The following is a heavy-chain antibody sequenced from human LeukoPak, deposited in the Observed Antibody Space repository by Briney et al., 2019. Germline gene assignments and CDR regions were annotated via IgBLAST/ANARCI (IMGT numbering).Heavy chain of an antibody. Sequence: PGGSLRLSCAASGFTFSSYSMNWVRQAPGKGLEWVSYISSSSSTIYYADSVKGRFTISRDNAKNSLYLQMNSLRAEDTAVYYCARGSGPAAIDYYYGMDVWGQGTTVTVSS. CDR2: ISSSSSTI. V-gene: IGHV3-48*01. D-gene: IGHD2-2*01. J-gene: IGHJ6*02. CDR3: ARGSGPAAIDYYYGMDV. CDR1: GFTFSSYS.